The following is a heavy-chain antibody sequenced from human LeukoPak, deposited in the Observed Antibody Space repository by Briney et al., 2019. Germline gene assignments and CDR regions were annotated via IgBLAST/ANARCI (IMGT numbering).Heavy chain of an antibody. CDR1: GGSISSSSYY. CDR2: IYYSGST. Sequence: SETLSLTCIVSGGSISSSSYYWGWIRQPPGKGLEWIGSIYYSGSTYYNPSLKSRVTISVDTSKNQFSLKLSSVTAADTAVYYCAREIIVATISRWFDPWGQGTLVTVSS. CDR3: AREIIVATISRWFDP. J-gene: IGHJ5*02. V-gene: IGHV4-39*02. D-gene: IGHD5-12*01.